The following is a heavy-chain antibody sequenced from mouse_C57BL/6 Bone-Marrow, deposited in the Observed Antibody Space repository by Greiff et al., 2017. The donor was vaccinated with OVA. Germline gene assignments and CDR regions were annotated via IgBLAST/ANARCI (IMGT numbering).Heavy chain of an antibody. Sequence: QVQLQQSGAELARPGASVTLSCKASGYTFTSYGISWVKQRTGQGLEWIVEIYPRSGNTYYNEKFKGKATLTADKSSSTAYMELRSLTSEDAAVYFCARLGFYLDYWGQGTTLTVSS. CDR2: IYPRSGNT. V-gene: IGHV1-81*01. CDR3: ARLGFYLDY. D-gene: IGHD4-1*01. J-gene: IGHJ2*01. CDR1: GYTFTSYG.